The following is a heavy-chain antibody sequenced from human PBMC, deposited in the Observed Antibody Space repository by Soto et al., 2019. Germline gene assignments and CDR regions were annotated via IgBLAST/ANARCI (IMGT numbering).Heavy chain of an antibody. J-gene: IGHJ6*02. CDR3: AKGSVVGADYSYGMDV. Sequence: EVQLLESGGDLVQPGGSLTLSCAAAGSTFSSYGMSWVRQAPGKGLEWVSAVSGSGGSVYYADSVRGRFTISRDNSKNTLYLQVNSLRAEDTAIYYCAKGSVVGADYSYGMDVWGQGTTVTVSS. D-gene: IGHD2-2*01. V-gene: IGHV3-23*01. CDR2: VSGSGGSV. CDR1: GSTFSSYG.